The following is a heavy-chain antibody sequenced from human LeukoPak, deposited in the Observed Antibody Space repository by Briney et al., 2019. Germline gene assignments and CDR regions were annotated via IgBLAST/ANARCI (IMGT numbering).Heavy chain of an antibody. CDR3: ATYNVDSYETSDGMDV. J-gene: IGHJ6*02. CDR2: VIPILGIA. Sequence: NPGGSLRLSCAASGFTFSSYGFVWLRQAPGQGLEWMGRVIPILGIADYAQKVQGRVTITADRSTSTAYMELSSLRSEDTAVYYCATYNVDSYETSDGMDVWGQGTTVTVSS. CDR1: GFTFSSYG. D-gene: IGHD3-22*01. V-gene: IGHV1-69*04.